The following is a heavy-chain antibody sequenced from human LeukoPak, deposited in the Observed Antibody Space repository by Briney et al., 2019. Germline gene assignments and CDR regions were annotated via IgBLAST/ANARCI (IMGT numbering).Heavy chain of an antibody. CDR1: GYTFTSYG. CDR3: AREDEYCSSTSCYGY. CDR2: ISAYNGNT. V-gene: IGHV1-18*01. D-gene: IGHD2-2*01. Sequence: ASVKVSCKASGYTFTSYGISWVRQAPGQGLEWMGWISAYNGNTNYAQKLQGRVTMTTDTSTSTAYMELSSLRSEDTAVYYCAREDEYCSSTSCYGYWGQGTLVSVSS. J-gene: IGHJ4*02.